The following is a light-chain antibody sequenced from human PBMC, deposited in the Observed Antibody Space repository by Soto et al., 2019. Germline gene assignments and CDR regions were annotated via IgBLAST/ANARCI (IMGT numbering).Light chain of an antibody. J-gene: IGLJ1*01. V-gene: IGLV1-51*01. CDR1: RSNIGNNF. CDR2: DND. CDR3: GAWDSGLNVFV. Sequence: QSALTQPPSVSAAPGQRVTISCSGRRSNIGNNFVSWYQVLPGTAPKLLIHDNDKRPSGVPDRFSGSKSVTSATLDIAGLQTGDEADFYCGAWDSGLNVFVFGSGTKLTVL.